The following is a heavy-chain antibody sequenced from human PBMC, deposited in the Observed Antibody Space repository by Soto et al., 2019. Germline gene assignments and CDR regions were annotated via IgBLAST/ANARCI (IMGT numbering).Heavy chain of an antibody. Sequence: QITLRESGPALVKPTQTLTLTCTFSGFSLNSRGVGVGWVRQPPGKALEWLAIVYWDDDKRYRPSLRSRLSIRKDNPKNQVVLTLTNTDPVDTATYDRVHRGPVDETGMGFDFWGQGSLVTVSS. D-gene: IGHD3-9*01. CDR1: GFSLNSRGVG. CDR3: VHRGPVDETGMGFDF. CDR2: VYWDDDK. V-gene: IGHV2-5*02. J-gene: IGHJ4*02.